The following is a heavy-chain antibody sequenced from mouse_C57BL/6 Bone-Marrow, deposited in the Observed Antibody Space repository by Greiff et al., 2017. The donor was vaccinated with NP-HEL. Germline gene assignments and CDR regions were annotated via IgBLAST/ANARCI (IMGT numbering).Heavy chain of an antibody. Sequence: EVKLVESGAELVRPGASVKLSCTASGFNIKDDYMHWVKQRPEQGLEWIGWIDPENGDTEYASKFQGKATITADTSSNTAYLQLSSLTSEDTAVYYCTSTAVARGGYWGQGTTLTVSS. CDR2: IDPENGDT. J-gene: IGHJ2*01. CDR3: TSTAVARGGY. D-gene: IGHD1-1*01. CDR1: GFNIKDDY. V-gene: IGHV14-4*01.